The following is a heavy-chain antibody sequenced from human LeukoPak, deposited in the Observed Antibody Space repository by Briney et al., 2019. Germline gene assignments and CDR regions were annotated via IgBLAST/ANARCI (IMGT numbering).Heavy chain of an antibody. CDR3: ARGRGSSWYYFDP. Sequence: SETLSLTCTVSGYSISSGYYWGWIRQPPGKGLEWIGRIYASGNTNYNPSLKGRVTMTVDTSKNQFSLNLSSVTAADTAVYYCARGRGSSWYYFDPWGQGTLVTVSS. D-gene: IGHD6-13*01. CDR2: IYASGNT. J-gene: IGHJ4*02. CDR1: GYSISSGYY. V-gene: IGHV4-38-2*02.